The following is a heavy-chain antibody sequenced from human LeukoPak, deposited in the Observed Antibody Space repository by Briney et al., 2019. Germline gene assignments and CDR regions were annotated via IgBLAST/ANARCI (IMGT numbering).Heavy chain of an antibody. CDR3: ARVSAVAGRHYYYYYYMDV. CDR2: IYTSGST. D-gene: IGHD6-19*01. J-gene: IGHJ6*03. Sequence: ASETLSLTCSVSGGSINNYYWNWIRQPAGKGLEWIGRIYTSGSTNYNPSLKSRVTISVDTSKNQFSLKLSSVTAADTAVYYCARVSAVAGRHYYYYYYMDVWGKGTTATVSS. CDR1: GGSINNYY. V-gene: IGHV4-4*07.